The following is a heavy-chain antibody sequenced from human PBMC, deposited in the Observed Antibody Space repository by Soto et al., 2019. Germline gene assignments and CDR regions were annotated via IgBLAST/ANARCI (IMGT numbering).Heavy chain of an antibody. CDR2: IYWNDDK. V-gene: IGHV2-5*01. Sequence: QITLKESGPTLVKPTQTLTLTCTFSGFSLTTSGVSVGWIRQPPGKAMEWLASIYWNDDKRYSPSLKSRLTLTKDHSKKQVVLTMTNMDPVDTATYHCAYRVGSRGSFDYWGQGTLVTVSS. CDR3: AYRVGSRGSFDY. CDR1: GFSLTTSGVS. D-gene: IGHD6-25*01. J-gene: IGHJ4*02.